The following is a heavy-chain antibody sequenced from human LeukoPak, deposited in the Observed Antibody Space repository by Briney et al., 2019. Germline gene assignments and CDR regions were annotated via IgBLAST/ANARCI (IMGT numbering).Heavy chain of an antibody. CDR3: ARAPFRGYSYGHGRALFDY. CDR2: INHSGST. D-gene: IGHD5-18*01. J-gene: IGHJ4*02. Sequence: GSLRLSCAASGFTFSSYAMSWIRQPPGKGLEWIGEINHSGSTNYNPSLKSRVTISVDTSKNQFSLKLSSVTAADTAVYYCARAPFRGYSYGHGRALFDYWGQGTLVTVSS. V-gene: IGHV4-34*01. CDR1: GFTFSSYA.